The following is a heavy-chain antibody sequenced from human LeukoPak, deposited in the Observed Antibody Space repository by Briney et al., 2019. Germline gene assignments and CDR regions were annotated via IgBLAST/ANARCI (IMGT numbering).Heavy chain of an antibody. D-gene: IGHD2-2*01. V-gene: IGHV3-48*03. Sequence: GGSLRLSCAASGFTFSTYEMNWVRQAPGKGLEWVSYISSRGSTIYYADSVKGRFTISRDNAKNSLYLQMNSLRAEDTAVYYCARRYCSSSSCTLDYWGQGTLVTVSS. CDR3: ARRYCSSSSCTLDY. J-gene: IGHJ4*02. CDR1: GFTFSTYE. CDR2: ISSRGSTI.